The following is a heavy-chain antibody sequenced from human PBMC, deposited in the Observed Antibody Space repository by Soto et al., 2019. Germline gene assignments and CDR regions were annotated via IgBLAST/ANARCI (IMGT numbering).Heavy chain of an antibody. CDR3: AKVYPEFYYDFWSGYPSFDY. Sequence: SLRLSCAASGFTFSSYAMSWVRQAPGKGLEWVSAISGSGGSTYYADSVKGRFTISRDNSKNTLYLQMNSLRAEDTAVYYCAKVYPEFYYDFWSGYPSFDYWRQGTLVPVSS. V-gene: IGHV3-23*01. D-gene: IGHD3-3*01. CDR1: GFTFSSYA. J-gene: IGHJ4*02. CDR2: ISGSGGST.